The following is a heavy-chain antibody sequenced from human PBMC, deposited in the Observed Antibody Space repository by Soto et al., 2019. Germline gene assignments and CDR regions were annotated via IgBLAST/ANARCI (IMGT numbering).Heavy chain of an antibody. J-gene: IGHJ4*02. CDR2: INDNGNEK. D-gene: IGHD2-2*01. CDR1: GFTFSNYW. V-gene: IGHV3-7*03. CDR3: VRERVAWVICSGTSCLDY. Sequence: PGGSLRLSCAASGFTFSNYWMSWVRQDPGKGLEWVANINDNGNEKYNVDSVKGRFTISRDNAQNSLHLQMNNLRVEDTAIYYCVRERVAWVICSGTSCLDYWGQGTRVTVSS.